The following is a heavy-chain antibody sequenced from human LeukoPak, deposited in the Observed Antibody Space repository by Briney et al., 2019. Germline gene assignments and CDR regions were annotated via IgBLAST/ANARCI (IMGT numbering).Heavy chain of an antibody. CDR3: AREGDSSGADFDY. CDR2: IYYTGIT. Sequence: SETLSLTCIVSGGSIRGYYWSWIRQAPGKGLEWIGYIYYTGITNYNPSLKSRVTISVDTSKNQFSLNLSSVTAADTAVYYCAREGDSSGADFDYWGQGTLVTVSS. CDR1: GGSIRGYY. D-gene: IGHD3-22*01. J-gene: IGHJ4*02. V-gene: IGHV4-59*01.